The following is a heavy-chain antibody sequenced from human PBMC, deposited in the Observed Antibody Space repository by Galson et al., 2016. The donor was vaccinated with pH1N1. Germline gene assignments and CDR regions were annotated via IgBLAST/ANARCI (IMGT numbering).Heavy chain of an antibody. D-gene: IGHD4-17*01. J-gene: IGHJ4*02. CDR2: INPNGGAT. Sequence: SVKVSCKASGYRFDNYFLHWVRQAPGQGVEWMGWINPNGGATNYAQKFQGRVTLTRDTYINTGFMELRGLTSDDTAVYFCAREGGVNGDYVFSYWGQGSLVIVSS. CDR3: AREGGVNGDYVFSY. V-gene: IGHV1-2*02. CDR1: GYRFDNYF.